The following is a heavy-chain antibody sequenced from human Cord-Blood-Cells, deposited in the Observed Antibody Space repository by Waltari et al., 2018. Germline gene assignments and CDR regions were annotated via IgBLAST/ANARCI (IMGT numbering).Heavy chain of an antibody. Sequence: QITLKESGPTLVKPTQTLTLTCTFSGFSLSTSGVGVGWIRQPPGKALEWLALIYWNDDKRYSPSLKSRLTITKDTSKNQVVLTMTNMDPVDTATYYCAHCLSHSGVIAIPFDYWGQGTLVTVSS. V-gene: IGHV2-5*01. CDR1: GFSLSTSGVG. D-gene: IGHD2-21*01. CDR3: AHCLSHSGVIAIPFDY. J-gene: IGHJ4*02. CDR2: IYWNDDK.